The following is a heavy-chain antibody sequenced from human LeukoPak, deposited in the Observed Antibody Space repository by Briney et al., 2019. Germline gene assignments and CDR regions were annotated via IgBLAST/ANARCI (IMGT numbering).Heavy chain of an antibody. D-gene: IGHD6-13*01. CDR1: GFTFSSSA. Sequence: PGGSLRLSCAASGFTFSSSAMHWVRQAPGKGLEYVSAISSNGGSTYYANSVKGRFTISRDNSKNTLYLQMGSLRAEDMAVYYCARDPDSSSWPLYYYYYGMDVWGQGTTVTVSS. CDR3: ARDPDSSSWPLYYYYYGMDV. J-gene: IGHJ6*02. CDR2: ISSNGGST. V-gene: IGHV3-64*01.